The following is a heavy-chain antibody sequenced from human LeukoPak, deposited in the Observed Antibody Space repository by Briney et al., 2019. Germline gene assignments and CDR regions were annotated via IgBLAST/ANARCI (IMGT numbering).Heavy chain of an antibody. V-gene: IGHV3-11*06. J-gene: IGHJ6*04. CDR2: ISSSSSYT. CDR3: ARVSLNYDILTGYFPSRYYYGMDV. CDR1: GFTFSDYY. D-gene: IGHD3-9*01. Sequence: GGSLRLSCAASGFTFSDYYMSWIRQAPGKGLEWVSYISSSSSYTNYADSVKGRFTISRDNAKNSLCLQMNSLRAEDTAVYYCARVSLNYDILTGYFPSRYYYGMDVWGKGTTVTVSS.